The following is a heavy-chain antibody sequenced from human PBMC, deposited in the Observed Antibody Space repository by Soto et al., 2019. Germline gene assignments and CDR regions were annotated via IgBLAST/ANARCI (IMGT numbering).Heavy chain of an antibody. CDR3: AHGLWRGSKAWFDP. D-gene: IGHD3-3*01. CDR1: GFSLSTSGVG. J-gene: IGHJ5*02. V-gene: IGHV2-5*02. Sequence: QITLKESGPTRVKPTQALTLTCTFSGFSLSTSGVGVGWIRQPPGKALEWLALIYWDDDKRYSPSLKTRLTITKDTSKNQVVITRTNIEPVDTDTDYCAHGLWRGSKAWFDPWGQGTLVTVSS. CDR2: IYWDDDK.